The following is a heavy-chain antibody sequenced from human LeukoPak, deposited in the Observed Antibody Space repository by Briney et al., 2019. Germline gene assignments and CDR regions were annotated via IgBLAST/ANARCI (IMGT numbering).Heavy chain of an antibody. CDR1: GFPFSTHS. J-gene: IGHJ5*01. CDR2: ISAGGVFV. CDR3: VRDKYDRSNYAYFYS. Sequence: PGGSLRLSCAASGFPFSTHSLNWVRQAPGKGLEWVSSISAGGVFVYYGDSVKGRFTMSSDNAKNSLHLQMDSLTAEDTAVYYCVRDKYDRSNYAYFYSWGPGNLVTVSS. D-gene: IGHD3-22*01. V-gene: IGHV3-21*01.